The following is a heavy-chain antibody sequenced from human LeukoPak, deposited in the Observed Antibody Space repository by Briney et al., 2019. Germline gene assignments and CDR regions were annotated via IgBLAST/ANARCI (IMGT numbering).Heavy chain of an antibody. D-gene: IGHD3-22*01. V-gene: IGHV3-11*05. Sequence: GGSLRLSCAASGFTFSDYYMSWIRQAPGKGLEWVSYISSSSSYTNYADSVKGRFTISRDNAKNSLYLQVNSLRAEDTAVYYCARDLRITMIVVVAAPGWFDPWGQGTLVTVSS. CDR1: GFTFSDYY. CDR2: ISSSSSYT. J-gene: IGHJ5*02. CDR3: ARDLRITMIVVVAAPGWFDP.